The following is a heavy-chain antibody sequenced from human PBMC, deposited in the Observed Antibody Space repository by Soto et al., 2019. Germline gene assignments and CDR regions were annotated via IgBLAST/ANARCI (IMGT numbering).Heavy chain of an antibody. V-gene: IGHV3-9*02. CDR3: AKDMKWGGMTTIHYFDS. J-gene: IGHJ4*02. CDR1: GFTADDYA. D-gene: IGHD4-17*01. CDR2: ISSNSDTI. Sequence: EVQLVESGGGLVQPGRSLRLSCVASGFTADDYAMHWVRQAPGKGLEWVSGISSNSDTIDYADSVKGRFTISRDNAKNXXFLQSNSLRPEDTALYYCAKDMKWGGMTTIHYFDSWGQGTLVTVSS.